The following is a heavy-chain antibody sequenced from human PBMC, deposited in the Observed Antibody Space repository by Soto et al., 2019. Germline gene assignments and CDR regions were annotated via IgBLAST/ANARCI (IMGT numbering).Heavy chain of an antibody. J-gene: IGHJ4*02. D-gene: IGHD6-13*01. CDR2: TNSDGSDT. Sequence: PGGSLRLSCAASGFTFSSYWMYWVRQAPGKGLVWVSRTNSDGSDTSYADSVKGRFTISRDNAKNTLYLQMNSLRAEDTAVYYCARPAIAAVVSAFDYWGQGTLVTVSS. CDR1: GFTFSSYW. V-gene: IGHV3-74*01. CDR3: ARPAIAAVVSAFDY.